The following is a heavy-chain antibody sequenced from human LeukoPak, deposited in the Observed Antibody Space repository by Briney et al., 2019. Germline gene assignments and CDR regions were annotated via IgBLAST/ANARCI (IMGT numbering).Heavy chain of an antibody. J-gene: IGHJ4*02. CDR1: GGSISSYY. V-gene: IGHV4-59*08. CDR3: ARRAAAGVNFDY. D-gene: IGHD6-13*01. Sequence: PSETLSLTCTVSGGSISSYYWSWIRQPPGKGLEWIGYIYYSGSTNYNPSLKSRVTISVDTSKNQFSLKLSSVTAADTAVYYCARRAAAGVNFDYWGQGTLVTVSS. CDR2: IYYSGST.